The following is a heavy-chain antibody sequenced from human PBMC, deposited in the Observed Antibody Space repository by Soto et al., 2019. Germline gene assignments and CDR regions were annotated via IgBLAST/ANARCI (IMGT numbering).Heavy chain of an antibody. CDR2: IHHSGST. Sequence: SETLSLTCAVSGGSINSYYWSGVPQPPGKGLEWIGNIHHSGSTNYNPSLNSRVTISIDTSKNKLSLWLNSVTAADTAVYYCARVVDCRSGICSLWFHSWGQRTLVTVSS. CDR3: ARVVDCRSGICSLWFHS. D-gene: IGHD3-10*02. CDR1: GGSINSYY. V-gene: IGHV4-59*01. J-gene: IGHJ5*01.